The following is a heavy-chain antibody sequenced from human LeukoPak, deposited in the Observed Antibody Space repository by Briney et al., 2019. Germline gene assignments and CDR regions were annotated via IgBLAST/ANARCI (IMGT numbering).Heavy chain of an antibody. D-gene: IGHD1-26*01. Sequence: SVKVSCKASGCTFSSYAISWVRQAPGQGLEWMGRIIPIFGTANYAQKFQGRVTITADKSTSTAYIELSSLRSEDRAVYYCARDEWELDYWGQGTLVTVSS. CDR1: GCTFSSYA. CDR3: ARDEWELDY. J-gene: IGHJ4*02. V-gene: IGHV1-69*06. CDR2: IIPIFGTA.